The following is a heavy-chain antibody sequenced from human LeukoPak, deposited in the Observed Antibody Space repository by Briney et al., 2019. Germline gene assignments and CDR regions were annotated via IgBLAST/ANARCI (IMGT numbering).Heavy chain of an antibody. D-gene: IGHD3-22*01. CDR3: AKEAGYDSSDSPSGY. CDR1: GFTFSSYG. J-gene: IGHJ4*02. V-gene: IGHV3-30*18. Sequence: GGSLRLSYAASGFTFSSYGMHWVRQAPGKGLEWVTFISYDGNDKFYADSVKGRFTISRDNSKNTVYLQMNSLRPEDTAVYYCAKEAGYDSSDSPSGYWGQGTLVTVSS. CDR2: ISYDGNDK.